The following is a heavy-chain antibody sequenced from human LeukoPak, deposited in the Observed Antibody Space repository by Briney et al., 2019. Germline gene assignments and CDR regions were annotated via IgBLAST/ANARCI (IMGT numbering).Heavy chain of an antibody. CDR3: ARDWGIQQWPPSYFDY. CDR1: GYTFTGYY. V-gene: IGHV1-2*02. D-gene: IGHD5-18*01. Sequence: ASVTVSCKASGYTFTGYYMHWVRQAPGQGLEWMGWINPNSGGTNYAQKFQGRVTMTRDTSISTAYMELSRLRSEDTAMYYCARDWGIQQWPPSYFDYWGQGTLVTVSS. CDR2: INPNSGGT. J-gene: IGHJ4*02.